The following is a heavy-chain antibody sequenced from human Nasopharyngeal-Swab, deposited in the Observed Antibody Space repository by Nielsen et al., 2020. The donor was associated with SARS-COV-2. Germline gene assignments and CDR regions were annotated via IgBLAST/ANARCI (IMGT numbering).Heavy chain of an antibody. CDR1: GYRFTSYW. J-gene: IGHJ5*02. V-gene: IGHV5-10-1*01. D-gene: IGHD6-6*01. CDR2: IDPSDSYT. CDR3: ARSGYSSSLGGFIA. Sequence: KVSCKGSGYRFTSYWISWVRQMPGKGLEWMGRIDPSDSYTNYSPSFQGHVTISADKSISTAYLQWSSLKASDTAMYYCARSGYSSSLGGFIAWGQGTLVTVSS.